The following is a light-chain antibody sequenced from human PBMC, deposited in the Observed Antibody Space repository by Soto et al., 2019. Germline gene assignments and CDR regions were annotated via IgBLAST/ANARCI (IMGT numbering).Light chain of an antibody. CDR2: DAS. Sequence: DIQMTQSPSTLSASVGDRVTITCRASQSISSLLAWYHQKPGKAPKLLIYDASSLESGVPSRFSGSGSGTEFTLTISSLQPDDFATYYCQQYNSWWTFGQGTKVDIK. CDR3: QQYNSWWT. V-gene: IGKV1-5*01. J-gene: IGKJ1*01. CDR1: QSISSL.